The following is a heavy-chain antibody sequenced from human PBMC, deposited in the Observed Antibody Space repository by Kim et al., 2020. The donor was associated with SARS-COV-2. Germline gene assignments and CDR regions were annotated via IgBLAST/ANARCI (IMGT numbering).Heavy chain of an antibody. J-gene: IGHJ6*02. CDR3: ARHGAAAVTRGYYYGMDV. CDR1: GYSFTSYW. D-gene: IGHD6-13*01. V-gene: IGHV5-51*01. Sequence: GESLKISCKGSGYSFTSYWIGWVRQMPGKGLEWMGIIYPGDSDTRYSPSFQGQVTISADKSISTAYLQWSSLKASDTAMYYCARHGAAAVTRGYYYGMDVWGQGTTVTVSS. CDR2: IYPGDSDT.